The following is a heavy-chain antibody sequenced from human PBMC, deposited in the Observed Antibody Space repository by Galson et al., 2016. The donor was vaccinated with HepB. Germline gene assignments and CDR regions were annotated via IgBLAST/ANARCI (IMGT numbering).Heavy chain of an antibody. J-gene: IGHJ4*02. CDR1: GDSISSTTYF. Sequence: SETLSLTCTVSGDSISSTTYFWGWVRQPPGKGLEWIGTIYFNGDTYYNSSLKSRATISVDTSKNQFSLKLNSVTAADTAVYYCARGITVTIGITYYFDYWGQGTLVTVSS. CDR2: IYFNGDT. D-gene: IGHD4-17*01. V-gene: IGHV4-39*01. CDR3: ARGITVTIGITYYFDY.